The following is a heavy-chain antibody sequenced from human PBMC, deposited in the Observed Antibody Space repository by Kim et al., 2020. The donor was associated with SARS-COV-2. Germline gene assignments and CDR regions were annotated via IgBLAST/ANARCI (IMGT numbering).Heavy chain of an antibody. CDR3: ARAWVFPGYYPFDY. CDR1: GFNFSSYG. V-gene: IGHV3-7*03. D-gene: IGHD3-22*01. CDR2: IKQDGREK. J-gene: IGHJ4*02. Sequence: GGSLRLSCAASGFNFSSYGMNWVRQAPGKGLEWVANIKQDGREKYYVDSVKGRFTISRDNAKNSLYLQMNSLRAEDTAVYYCARAWVFPGYYPFDYWGEGALLSVSS.